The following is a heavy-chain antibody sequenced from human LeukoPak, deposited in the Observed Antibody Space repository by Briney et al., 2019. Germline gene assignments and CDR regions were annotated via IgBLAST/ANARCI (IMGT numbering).Heavy chain of an antibody. CDR3: ARGVSSSWYLDN. D-gene: IGHD6-13*01. J-gene: IGHJ4*02. Sequence: SVKVSCKASGGTFSSYAISWVRQAPGQGLEWMGGIIPIFGTANYAQKFQGRVTITADKSTSTAYMELSSLRFDDTAVYYCARGVSSSWYLDNWGQGTLVTVSS. CDR2: IIPIFGTA. V-gene: IGHV1-69*06. CDR1: GGTFSSYA.